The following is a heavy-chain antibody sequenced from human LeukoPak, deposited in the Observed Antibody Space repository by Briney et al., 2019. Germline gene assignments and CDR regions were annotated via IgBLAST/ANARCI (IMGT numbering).Heavy chain of an antibody. CDR2: IYPGDSDT. CDR1: GYSFTSYW. CDR3: ARRGQEGYGLQLEGPYYYDSSGYYSDY. D-gene: IGHD3-22*01. V-gene: IGHV5-51*01. J-gene: IGHJ4*02. Sequence: GESLKISCKGSGYSFTSYWIGWVRQMPGKGLEWMGIIYPGDSDTRYSPSFQGQVTISADKSISTAYLQWSSLKASDTAMYYCARRGQEGYGLQLEGPYYYDSSGYYSDYWGQGTLVTVSS.